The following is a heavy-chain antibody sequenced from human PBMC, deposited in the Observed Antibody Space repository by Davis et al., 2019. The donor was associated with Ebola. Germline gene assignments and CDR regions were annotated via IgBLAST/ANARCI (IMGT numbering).Heavy chain of an antibody. CDR2: ISHTGST. V-gene: IGHV4-34*01. CDR3: ARWNWNYGGYFDY. CDR1: GGSFSGYY. D-gene: IGHD1-7*01. J-gene: IGHJ4*02. Sequence: MPSETLSLTCAVNGGSFSGYYWSWIRQPPGKGLEWIGEISHTGSTTYSPSLKSRVTMSLDTSKNQFSLKLTSVTAADTAVFYCARWNWNYGGYFDYWGQGTLVSVSS.